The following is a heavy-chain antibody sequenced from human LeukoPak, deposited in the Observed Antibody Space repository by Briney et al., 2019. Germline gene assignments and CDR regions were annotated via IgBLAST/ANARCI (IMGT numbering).Heavy chain of an antibody. Sequence: GGSLRLSCAASGFTFSNAWMNWVRQAPGKGLEWVGRIKSKTDGGTTDYAAPVKGRFTISRDDSKNTLYLQMNSLRAEDTAVYYCAREIRAYDILTGYYPNGMDVWGQGTTVTVSS. V-gene: IGHV3-15*07. J-gene: IGHJ6*02. CDR2: IKSKTDGGTT. D-gene: IGHD3-9*01. CDR1: GFTFSNAW. CDR3: AREIRAYDILTGYYPNGMDV.